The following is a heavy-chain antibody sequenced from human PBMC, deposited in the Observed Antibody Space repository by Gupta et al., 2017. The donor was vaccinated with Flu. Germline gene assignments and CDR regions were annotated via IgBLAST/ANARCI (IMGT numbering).Heavy chain of an antibody. V-gene: IGHV3-73*02. Sequence: EVPLVESGGGLVRPGGSLNLSCAASGFTFSGSAMHWVRQASGKGLEWVGRMRRKANSYATAYAASVKGRFTISRDDSKNTAYLQMNSLKTEDTAVYYCTRGYCSSTSCYTFDYWGQGTLVTVSS. CDR2: MRRKANSYAT. J-gene: IGHJ4*02. CDR1: GFTFSGSA. D-gene: IGHD2-2*02. CDR3: TRGYCSSTSCYTFDY.